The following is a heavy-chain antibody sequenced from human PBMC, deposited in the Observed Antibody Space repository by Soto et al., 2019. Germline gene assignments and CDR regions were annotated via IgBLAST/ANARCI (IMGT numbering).Heavy chain of an antibody. CDR1: GYTFTSYD. CDR3: AREKSSGYYYDY. V-gene: IGHV1-8*01. J-gene: IGHJ4*02. D-gene: IGHD3-22*01. CDR2: MNPNSGNT. Sequence: QVQLVQSGAEVKKPGASVKVSCKASGYTFTSYDINWVRQATGQGLEWMGWMNPNSGNTAYAQKYQGRVTMTRNTSISTAYMELSSLRSEDTAVYYCAREKSSGYYYDYGGQGTLVTVSS.